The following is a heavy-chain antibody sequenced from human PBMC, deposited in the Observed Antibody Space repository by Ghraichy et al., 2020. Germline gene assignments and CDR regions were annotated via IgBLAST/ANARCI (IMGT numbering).Heavy chain of an antibody. J-gene: IGHJ4*02. V-gene: IGHV1-8*03. D-gene: IGHD6-6*01. Sequence: ASVKVSCRASGYTFSNYDINWVRQAAGQGLEWMAYMNPKSGDTVYAPKFQGRVTVISDTSISTAYMELTSLRSDDAALYYCVRATGIAARGRYYFDYWGQGTLVTVTS. CDR2: MNPKSGDT. CDR1: GYTFSNYD. CDR3: VRATGIAARGRYYFDY.